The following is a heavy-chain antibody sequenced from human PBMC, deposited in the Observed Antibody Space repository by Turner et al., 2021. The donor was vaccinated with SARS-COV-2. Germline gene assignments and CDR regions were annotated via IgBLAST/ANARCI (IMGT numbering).Heavy chain of an antibody. J-gene: IGHJ2*01. CDR2: ILRDGSDQ. V-gene: IGHV3-30*02. Sequence: QVQLVDSGGGVVQPGGSLGLSCAASGFIFTNHDLHWVRQAPGKGLEWVAAILRDGSDQYYADSVKGRFTISRDTSKKTVILQMNALRAEDTATYFCAKDLTVPGAPSSYWYFDFWGRGALVTVSS. CDR1: GFIFTNHD. CDR3: AKDLTVPGAPSSYWYFDF. D-gene: IGHD3-9*01.